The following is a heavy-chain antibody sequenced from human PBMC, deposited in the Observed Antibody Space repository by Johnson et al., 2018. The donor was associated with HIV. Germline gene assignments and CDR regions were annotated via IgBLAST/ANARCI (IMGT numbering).Heavy chain of an antibody. CDR2: ISYDGSNK. CDR1: GFTFSSYA. Sequence: VQLVESGGGVVQPGRSLRLSCAASGFTFSSYAMHWVRQAPGKGLEWVAVISYDGSNKYYADSVKGRFTISRDNSKNTLYLQMNSLRAEDTAVYYCARGFLTGTPSDAFDIGGQGTMVTVSS. V-gene: IGHV3-30*04. J-gene: IGHJ3*02. D-gene: IGHD1-1*01. CDR3: ARGFLTGTPSDAFDI.